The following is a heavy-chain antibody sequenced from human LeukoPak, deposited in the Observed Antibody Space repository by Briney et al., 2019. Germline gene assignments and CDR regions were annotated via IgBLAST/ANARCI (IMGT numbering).Heavy chain of an antibody. D-gene: IGHD4-17*01. Sequence: SETLSLTCTVSGGSISSGSYYWSWIRQPAGKGLEWIGRVYTSGSTNYNPSLKSRVTISVDTSKNQFSLKLSSVTAADTAVYYCARDRYGDYEGISYWYFDLWGRGTLVTVSS. J-gene: IGHJ2*01. CDR2: VYTSGST. V-gene: IGHV4-61*02. CDR1: GGSISSGSYY. CDR3: ARDRYGDYEGISYWYFDL.